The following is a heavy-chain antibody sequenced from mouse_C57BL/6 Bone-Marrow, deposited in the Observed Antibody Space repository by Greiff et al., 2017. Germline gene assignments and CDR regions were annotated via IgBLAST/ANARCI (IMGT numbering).Heavy chain of an antibody. CDR3: ARDLRDGSSSFAY. CDR1: GYSITSGYY. J-gene: IGHJ3*01. D-gene: IGHD1-1*01. V-gene: IGHV3-6*01. Sequence: VQLKESGPGLVKPSQSLSLTCSVTGYSITSGYYWNWIRQFPGNKLEWMGYISYDGSNNYNPSLKNRISITRDTSKNQFFLKLNSVTTEDTATXYCARDLRDGSSSFAYWGQGTLVTVSA. CDR2: ISYDGSN.